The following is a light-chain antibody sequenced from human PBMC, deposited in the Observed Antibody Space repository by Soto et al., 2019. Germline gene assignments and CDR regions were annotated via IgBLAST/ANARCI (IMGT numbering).Light chain of an antibody. CDR2: LNSDGSH. CDR1: SGHSSYA. V-gene: IGLV4-69*01. Sequence: QSVLTQSPSASASLGASVKLTCTLSSGHSSYAIAWHQQQTEKGPRYLMKLNSDGSHNKGDGIPDRFSGSSSVAERYLTISSLQSEDEADYYCQTWGTGIHVVFGGGTKLTVL. CDR3: QTWGTGIHVV. J-gene: IGLJ2*01.